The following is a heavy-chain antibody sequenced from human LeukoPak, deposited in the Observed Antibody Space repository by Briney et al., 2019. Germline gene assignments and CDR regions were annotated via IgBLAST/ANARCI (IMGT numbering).Heavy chain of an antibody. CDR3: ARGRYYYGSGAGDWFDP. V-gene: IGHV4-34*01. D-gene: IGHD3-10*01. CDR2: INHSGST. J-gene: IGHJ5*02. Sequence: SETLSLTCAVYGGSFSGYYWSWIRQPPGKGLEWIGEINHSGSTNYNPSLKSRVTISVDTSKNQFSLKLSSVTAADTAVYYCARGRYYYGSGAGDWFDPWGQGTLVTVSS. CDR1: GGSFSGYY.